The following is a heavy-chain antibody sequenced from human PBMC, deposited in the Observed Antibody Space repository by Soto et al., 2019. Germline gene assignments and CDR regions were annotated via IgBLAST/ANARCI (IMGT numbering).Heavy chain of an antibody. CDR2: IVVGSGNT. J-gene: IGHJ4*02. CDR1: GFTFTSSA. V-gene: IGHV1-58*01. CDR3: AADKEWGYFDWPRLDY. Sequence: GASVKVSCKASGFTFTSSAVQWVRQARGQRLEWIGWIVVGSGNTNYAQKFQERVTITRDMSTSTAYMELSSLRSEDTAVYYCAADKEWGYFDWPRLDYWGQGTLVTVSS. D-gene: IGHD3-9*01.